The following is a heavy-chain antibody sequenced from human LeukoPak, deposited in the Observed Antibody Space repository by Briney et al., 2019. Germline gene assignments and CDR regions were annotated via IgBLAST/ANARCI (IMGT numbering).Heavy chain of an antibody. Sequence: GGSLRLSCAASGFTFSSYAMSWVRQAPGKGLEWVANIKQDGREKYYVDFVKGRFTISRDNAKNSLYLHMNSLRAEDTAVYYCARGRAYCSGGSCYFLDVWGKGTTVTVSS. V-gene: IGHV3-7*01. CDR2: IKQDGREK. J-gene: IGHJ6*03. D-gene: IGHD2-15*01. CDR1: GFTFSSYA. CDR3: ARGRAYCSGGSCYFLDV.